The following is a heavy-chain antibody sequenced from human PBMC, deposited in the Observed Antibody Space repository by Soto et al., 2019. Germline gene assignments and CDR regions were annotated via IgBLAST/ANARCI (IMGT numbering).Heavy chain of an antibody. Sequence: QVQLVQSGAEVKKPGASVKVSCKASGYTFTSYGISCVRQAPVQGLEWMGRISGYNGNTNYAQKPQDGDTITTDTSTTTAYMELRSLRSDDTAVYYCARDGQPIAGRPSDTWGQGTLVTVSS. V-gene: IGHV1-18*01. CDR1: GYTFTSYG. CDR2: ISGYNGNT. D-gene: IGHD6-6*01. CDR3: ARDGQPIAGRPSDT. J-gene: IGHJ5*02.